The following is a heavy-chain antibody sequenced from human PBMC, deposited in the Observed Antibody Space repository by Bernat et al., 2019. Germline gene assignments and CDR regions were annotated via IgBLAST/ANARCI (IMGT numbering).Heavy chain of an antibody. V-gene: IGHV3-30*01. CDR3: ARDRKKPYSSSFSYYFDY. CDR1: GFTFSSYA. D-gene: IGHD6-6*01. CDR2: ISYDGSNK. Sequence: QVQLVESGGGVVQPGRSLRLSCAASGFTFSSYAMHWVRQAPGKGLEWVAAISYDGSNKYYADSVKGRFTISRDNSKNTLYLQMNSLRAEDTAVYYCARDRKKPYSSSFSYYFDYWGQGTLVTVSS. J-gene: IGHJ4*02.